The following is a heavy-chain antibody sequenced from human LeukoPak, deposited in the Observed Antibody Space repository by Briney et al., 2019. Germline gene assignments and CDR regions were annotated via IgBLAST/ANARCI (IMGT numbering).Heavy chain of an antibody. Sequence: PSGTLSLTCAISGASISRSHWWTWVRQPPGKKLEWIGEIYHSGSTNYNPSLKSRVTISVDKSKNQFSLNLASVTAADTAVYFCATDSPIAAAGTRAFDFWGQGTLVSVSS. CDR2: IYHSGST. CDR3: ATDSPIAAAGTRAFDF. D-gene: IGHD6-25*01. CDR1: GASISRSHW. J-gene: IGHJ3*01. V-gene: IGHV4-4*02.